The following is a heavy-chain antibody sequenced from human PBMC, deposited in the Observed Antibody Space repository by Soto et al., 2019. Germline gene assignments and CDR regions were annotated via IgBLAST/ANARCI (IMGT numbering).Heavy chain of an antibody. V-gene: IGHV3-49*04. Sequence: PGGSLRLSCTASGFTFGDYAMSWVRQAPGKGLEWVGFIRSKAYGGTTEYAASVKGRFTISRDDSKSIAYLQMNSLKTEDTAVYYCTRAIEAAGYYFDYWDQGTLLTVST. CDR1: GFTFGDYA. CDR2: IRSKAYGGTT. CDR3: TRAIEAAGYYFDY. D-gene: IGHD6-13*01. J-gene: IGHJ4*02.